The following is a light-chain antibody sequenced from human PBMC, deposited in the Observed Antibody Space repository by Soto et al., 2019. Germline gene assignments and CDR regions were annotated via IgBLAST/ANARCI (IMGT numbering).Light chain of an antibody. CDR2: GAS. J-gene: IGKJ1*01. V-gene: IGKV3D-15*01. Sequence: EIVMTQSPATLSVSPGERATLSCRASQSVSSNLAWYQQKPGQAPRLLIYGASSRATGIPDRFSRSGSAAEFTLTISRLQSEDFAVYYCQQYGGSPRTFGQGTKVDIK. CDR1: QSVSSN. CDR3: QQYGGSPRT.